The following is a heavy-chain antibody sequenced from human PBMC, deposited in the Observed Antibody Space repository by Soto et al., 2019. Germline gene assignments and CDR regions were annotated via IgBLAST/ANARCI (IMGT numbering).Heavy chain of an antibody. CDR2: IYHSGST. V-gene: IGHV4-30-2*01. Sequence: SETLSLTCAVSSGSISSGGYSWSWIRHPPGKGLEWIGYIYHSGSTYYNPSLKSRVTISVDRSKNQFSLKLSSVTAADTAVYYCARVPTPWGQGTLVTVSS. J-gene: IGHJ5*02. CDR3: ARVPTP. CDR1: SGSISSGGYS.